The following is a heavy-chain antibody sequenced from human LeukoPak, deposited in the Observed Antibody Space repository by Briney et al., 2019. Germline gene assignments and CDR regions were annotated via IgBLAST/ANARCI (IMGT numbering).Heavy chain of an antibody. CDR1: GYRFTSNW. CDR2: IYGGDSDT. Sequence: GESLKISCKGSGYRFTSNWIGWVRQIPGKGLEWMGSIYGGDSDTRYRPSFQGQVTISADKSISTAYLQWSSLKASDTAMYYCARGDYFDCWGQGTLVTVSS. CDR3: ARGDYFDC. V-gene: IGHV5-51*01. J-gene: IGHJ4*02.